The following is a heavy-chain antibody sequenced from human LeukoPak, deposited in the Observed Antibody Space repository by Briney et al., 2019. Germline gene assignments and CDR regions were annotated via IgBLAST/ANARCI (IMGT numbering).Heavy chain of an antibody. Sequence: GGSLRLSCAASGFTFSRFGMNWVRQAPGKGLEWISYISSSSSAIYYVDSVKGRFTISRDNAKNSLYLQMNSLRAEDTAVYYCARVRPPWGGLDYWGQGTLVTVSS. CDR3: ARVRPPWGGLDY. D-gene: IGHD7-27*01. CDR1: GFTFSRFG. CDR2: ISSSSSAI. J-gene: IGHJ4*02. V-gene: IGHV3-48*04.